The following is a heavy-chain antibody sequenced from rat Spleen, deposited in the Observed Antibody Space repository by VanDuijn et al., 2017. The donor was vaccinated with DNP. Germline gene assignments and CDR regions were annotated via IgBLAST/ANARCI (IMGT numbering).Heavy chain of an antibody. Sequence: EVQLVESGGGLVQPGRSMKLSCAASGFTFSDYAMAWVRQAPQKGLEWVAIISHSDGTTYYSDSVRGRFTISRDNTQNSLHLQMNSLKSEDTATYFCAREQHFHFDYWGQGVTVTVSS. D-gene: IGHD1-10*01. J-gene: IGHJ2*01. CDR3: AREQHFHFDY. CDR1: GFTFSDYA. CDR2: ISHSDGTT. V-gene: IGHV5-22*01.